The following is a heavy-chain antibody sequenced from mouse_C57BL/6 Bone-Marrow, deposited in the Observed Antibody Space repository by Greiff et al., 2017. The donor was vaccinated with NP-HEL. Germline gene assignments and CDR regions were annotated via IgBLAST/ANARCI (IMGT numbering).Heavy chain of an antibody. Sequence: EVKLVESGGGLVKPGGSLKLSCAASGFTFSSYAMSWVRQTPEKRLEWVATISDGGSYTYYPDNVKGRFTIAKDNAKTNLYLQMSQLKSEDTSIYARAGTTYSTYFDYWGQGTTLTVSS. CDR1: GFTFSSYA. J-gene: IGHJ2*01. CDR3: AGTTYSTYFDY. CDR2: ISDGGSYT. V-gene: IGHV5-4*03. D-gene: IGHD2-5*01.